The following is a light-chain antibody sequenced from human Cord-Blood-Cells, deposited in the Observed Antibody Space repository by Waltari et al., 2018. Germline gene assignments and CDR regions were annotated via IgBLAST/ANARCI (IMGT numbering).Light chain of an antibody. CDR2: AAS. V-gene: IGKV1-39*01. CDR1: QSISSY. CDR3: QQSYSTPKT. J-gene: IGKJ1*01. Sequence: DIQMTQSPSSLSASVGERVTITCRASQSISSYLNLYQQKPGKAPKLLIYAASSLQSGVPSRFSGSGSGTDFTLTISSLQPEDFATYYCQQSYSTPKTFGQGTKVEIK.